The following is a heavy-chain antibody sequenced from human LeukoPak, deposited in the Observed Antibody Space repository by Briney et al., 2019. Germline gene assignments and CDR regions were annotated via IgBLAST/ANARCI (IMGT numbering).Heavy chain of an antibody. J-gene: IGHJ4*02. CDR1: GFTFSSYS. Sequence: PGGSLRLSCAASGFTFSSYSMNWVRQAPGKGLEWVSVIYSGGSTYYADSVKGRFTISRDNSKNTLYLQMNSLRAEDTAVYYCARTSGYSYGYVDYWGQGTLVTVSS. D-gene: IGHD5-18*01. V-gene: IGHV3-53*01. CDR2: IYSGGST. CDR3: ARTSGYSYGYVDY.